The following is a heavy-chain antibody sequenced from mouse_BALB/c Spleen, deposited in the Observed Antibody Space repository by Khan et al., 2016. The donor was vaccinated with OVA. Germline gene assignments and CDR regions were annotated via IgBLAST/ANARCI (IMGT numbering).Heavy chain of an antibody. CDR3: ASELGRYYAMDY. CDR1: GYSITSDYA. D-gene: IGHD4-1*01. V-gene: IGHV3-2*02. Sequence: VQLQQSGPGLVKPSQSLSLTCTVTGYSITSDYAWNWIRQFPGNKLEWMGYISYSGSTTYNPSLKSRISITRDTSKNKSFLQLNSVTTEDTATYYCASELGRYYAMDYWGQGTSVTVSS. J-gene: IGHJ4*01. CDR2: ISYSGST.